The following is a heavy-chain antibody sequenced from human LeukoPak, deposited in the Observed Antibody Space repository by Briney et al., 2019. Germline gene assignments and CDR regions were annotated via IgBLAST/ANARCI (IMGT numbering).Heavy chain of an antibody. Sequence: GGSLRLSCRASRFSFSDYDMHWVRQAPGKGLEWVSSISGSGGSTYYADSVKGRFTISRDSSKSTLYLQMNSLRAEDTAVYYCANNCGGDCYAPNYWGQGTLVTVSS. V-gene: IGHV3-23*01. J-gene: IGHJ4*02. CDR2: ISGSGGST. CDR3: ANNCGGDCYAPNY. CDR1: RFSFSDYD. D-gene: IGHD2-21*01.